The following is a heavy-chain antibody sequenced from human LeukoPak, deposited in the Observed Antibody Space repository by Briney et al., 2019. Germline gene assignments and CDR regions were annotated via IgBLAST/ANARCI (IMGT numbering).Heavy chain of an antibody. Sequence: SGPTLVEPTQTLTLTCTFSGFSLSTSGMCVSWIRQPPGKALEWLARTDWDDDKYYTTSLKTRLTISKDTSKNQVVLTMTNMDPVDTATYYCARMSSYYYDSSEINRAFDIWGQGTMVTVSS. CDR1: GFSLSTSGMC. J-gene: IGHJ3*02. D-gene: IGHD3-22*01. CDR2: TDWDDDK. V-gene: IGHV2-70*11. CDR3: ARMSSYYYDSSEINRAFDI.